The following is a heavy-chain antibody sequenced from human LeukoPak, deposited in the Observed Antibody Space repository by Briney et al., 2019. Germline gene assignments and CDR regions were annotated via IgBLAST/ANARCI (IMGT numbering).Heavy chain of an antibody. Sequence: ASVKVSCKASGYTFTGYYMHWVRQAPGQGLEWMGWINPNSGDTNYAQKFQGGVTMTRDTSISTAYMELSRLRSDDTAVHYCARGVTGIYYYYYMDVWGKGTTVTVSS. J-gene: IGHJ6*03. CDR3: ARGVTGIYYYYYMDV. CDR1: GYTFTGYY. V-gene: IGHV1-2*02. D-gene: IGHD3-10*01. CDR2: INPNSGDT.